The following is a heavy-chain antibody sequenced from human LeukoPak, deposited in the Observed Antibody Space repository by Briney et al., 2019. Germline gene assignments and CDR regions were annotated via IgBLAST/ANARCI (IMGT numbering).Heavy chain of an antibody. D-gene: IGHD3-22*01. Sequence: SEALSLTCTVSGGSISSSSYHWGWIRQPPGKGLEWIGSIYYSGSPYYNPSLRSRVTISVDTSKNRFSLRLSSVTAADTAVYYCARSSEGRYYYDSSGFSYYYYYMDVWGKGTTVTISS. J-gene: IGHJ6*03. V-gene: IGHV4-39*07. CDR2: IYYSGSP. CDR3: ARSSEGRYYYDSSGFSYYYYYMDV. CDR1: GGSISSSSYH.